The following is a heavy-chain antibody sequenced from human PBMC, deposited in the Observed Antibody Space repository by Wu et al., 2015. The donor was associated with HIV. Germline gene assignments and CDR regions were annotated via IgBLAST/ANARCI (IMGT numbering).Heavy chain of an antibody. Sequence: QVQLVQSGAVVKKPGASVKVSCGTSGYTFTNYYIHWVRQAPGRGLEWMAWINPSGGSTIYAEAFEGRITVTTDTSMKTVYMELESLTSRDTAMYFCARDATPITTEFDYWGQGTLITVSS. CDR2: INPSGGST. CDR1: GYTFTNYY. CDR3: ARDATPITTEFDY. D-gene: IGHD4-11*01. J-gene: IGHJ4*02. V-gene: IGHV1-2*02.